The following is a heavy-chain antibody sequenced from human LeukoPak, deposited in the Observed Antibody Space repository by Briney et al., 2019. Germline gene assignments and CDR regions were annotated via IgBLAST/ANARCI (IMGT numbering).Heavy chain of an antibody. CDR2: INPSAGST. D-gene: IGHD1-14*01. V-gene: IGHV1-46*01. Sequence: ASVKVSCKASGFTFTSYYMYWVRQAPGQGLEWMGIINPSAGSTSYAQKFQGRVTMTRDTSTSTVYMELSSLRSEDTAVYYCARASEPGGGGYFDNWGREPLVTVPS. CDR1: GFTFTSYY. CDR3: ARASEPGGGGYFDN. J-gene: IGHJ4*02.